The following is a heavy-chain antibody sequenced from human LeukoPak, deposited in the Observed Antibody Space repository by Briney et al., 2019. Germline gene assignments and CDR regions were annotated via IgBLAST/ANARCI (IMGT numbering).Heavy chain of an antibody. CDR1: GFTFSSYS. Sequence: GSLRLSCAASGFTFSSYSMNWVRQAPGKGLEWVSYISSSSSTIYYADSVKGRFTISRDNAKNSLYLQMNSLRAEDTAVYYCARPLAYCGGDCYSDVDIRGQGTMVTVSS. V-gene: IGHV3-48*01. J-gene: IGHJ3*02. CDR3: ARPLAYCGGDCYSDVDI. D-gene: IGHD2-21*02. CDR2: ISSSSSTI.